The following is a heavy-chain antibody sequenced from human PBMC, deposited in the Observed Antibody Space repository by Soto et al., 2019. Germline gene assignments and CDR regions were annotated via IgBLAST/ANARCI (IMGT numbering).Heavy chain of an antibody. CDR2: ISYSGNT. J-gene: IGHJ6*02. Sequence: YETLCLTCAVSGCSISRYYWTWIRQPPGKGLEWIGYISYSGNTNYNPSLKSRVTISVDTSKNQFSLKLSSVTAADTAVYYCATRLNPQFFYGMDVWGQGTTVTVAS. CDR3: ATRLNPQFFYGMDV. D-gene: IGHD3-3*01. CDR1: GCSISRYY. V-gene: IGHV4-59*01.